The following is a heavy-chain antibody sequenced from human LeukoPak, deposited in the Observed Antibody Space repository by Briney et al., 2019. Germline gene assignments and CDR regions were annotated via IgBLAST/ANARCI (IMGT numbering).Heavy chain of an antibody. CDR1: GDSISDYY. CDR3: ARGDYYDGGGRNWFDP. J-gene: IGHJ5*02. V-gene: IGHV4-4*07. D-gene: IGHD3-16*01. Sequence: KASETLSLTCTVSGDSISDYYWSWIRQPAGKGLEWIGRIYTSGITNYNPSLKSRVTMSVDTSNNQFSLKLTSVTAADTAVYYCARGDYYDGGGRNWFDPWGQGTLVTVSS. CDR2: IYTSGIT.